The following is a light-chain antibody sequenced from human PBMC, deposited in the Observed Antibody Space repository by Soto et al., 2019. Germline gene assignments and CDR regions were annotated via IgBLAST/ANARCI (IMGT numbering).Light chain of an antibody. CDR2: GTS. J-gene: IGKJ1*01. CDR1: QSFSSNY. Sequence: EIVLTQSPGTLSLSPGERATLSCRASQSFSSNYLAWYQQKPGQAPRPLIYGTSTRATGIPDRFSGSGSGTDFTLTISRLEPEDFAVYYCQQYGSSSTFGQGTKVEI. CDR3: QQYGSSST. V-gene: IGKV3-20*01.